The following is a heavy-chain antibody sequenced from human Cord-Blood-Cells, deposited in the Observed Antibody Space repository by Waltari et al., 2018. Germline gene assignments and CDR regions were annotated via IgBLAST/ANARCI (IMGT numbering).Heavy chain of an antibody. CDR1: GGSISSSSYY. D-gene: IGHD3-10*01. CDR3: ARHWVWFGELLYFDY. J-gene: IGHJ4*02. V-gene: IGHV4-39*01. CDR2: IYYRGST. Sequence: QLQLQESGPGLVKPSETLSLTCTVSGGSISSSSYYWGWLRQPPGQGLEWIGSIYYRGSTYYNPSLKSRVTISVDTSKNQFSLKLSSVTAADTAVYYCARHWVWFGELLYFDYWGQGTLVTVSS.